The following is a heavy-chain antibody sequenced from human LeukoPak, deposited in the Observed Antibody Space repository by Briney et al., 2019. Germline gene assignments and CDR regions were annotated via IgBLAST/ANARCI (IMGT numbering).Heavy chain of an antibody. V-gene: IGHV4-34*01. J-gene: IGHJ6*02. CDR2: INHSGST. CDR1: GGSFSGYY. CDR3: ARGRRGINRQLRYSYGLVGMDV. Sequence: SETLSLTCAVYGGSFSGYYWSWIRQPPGKGLEWIGEINHSGSTNYNPSLKSRVTISVDTSKNQFSLKLSSVTAADTAVYYCARGRRGINRQLRYSYGLVGMDVWGQGNTVTVSS. D-gene: IGHD5-18*01.